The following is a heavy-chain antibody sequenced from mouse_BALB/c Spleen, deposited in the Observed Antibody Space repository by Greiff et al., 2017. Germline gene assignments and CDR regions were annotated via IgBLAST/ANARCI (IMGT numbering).Heavy chain of an antibody. Sequence: EVMLVESGGGLVKPGGSLKLSCAASGFTFSSYAMSWVRQTPEKRLEWVATISSGGSYTYYPDSVKGRFTISRDNAKNTLYLQMSSLRSEDTAMYYCVRHDDYDGDWYFDVWGAGTTVTVSS. CDR3: VRHDDYDGDWYFDV. D-gene: IGHD2-4*01. J-gene: IGHJ1*01. V-gene: IGHV5-9-3*01. CDR2: ISSGGSYT. CDR1: GFTFSSYA.